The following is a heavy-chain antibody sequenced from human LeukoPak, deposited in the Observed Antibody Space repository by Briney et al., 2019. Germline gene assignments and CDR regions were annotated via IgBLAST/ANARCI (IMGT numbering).Heavy chain of an antibody. CDR3: AKGLWYYYDSSGYVDY. D-gene: IGHD3-22*01. CDR2: ISYDGSNK. CDR1: GFTFSSYG. J-gene: IGHJ4*02. V-gene: IGHV3-30*18. Sequence: GGSLRLSCAASGFTFSSYGMQWVRQAPGKGLEWVAVISYDGSNKYYADSVKGRFTISRDNSKNTLYLQMNSLRAEDTAVYYCAKGLWYYYDSSGYVDYWGQGTLVTVSS.